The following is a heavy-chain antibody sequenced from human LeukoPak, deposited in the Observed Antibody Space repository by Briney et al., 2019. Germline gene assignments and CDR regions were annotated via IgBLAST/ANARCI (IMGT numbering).Heavy chain of an antibody. CDR3: ARDRAAYSSGYLTTPYYYYGMDV. J-gene: IGHJ6*02. Sequence: PSETLSLTCTVSGGSISSYYWNWIRQPAGKGLEWIGRIYTSGSTSYNPSLESRVTMSVDTSKNHFSLKLSSVTAADTAVYYCARDRAAYSSGYLTTPYYYYGMDVWGQGTTVTVSS. D-gene: IGHD6-19*01. CDR1: GGSISSYY. CDR2: IYTSGST. V-gene: IGHV4-4*07.